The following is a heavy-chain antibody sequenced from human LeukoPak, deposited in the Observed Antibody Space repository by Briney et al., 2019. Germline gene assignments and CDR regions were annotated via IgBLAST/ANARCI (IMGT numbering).Heavy chain of an antibody. V-gene: IGHV4-39*07. CDR2: IYHSGDT. CDR1: GGSIISSSYY. CDR3: ARDRSGPGEFDS. D-gene: IGHD6-19*01. Sequence: SEALSLTCTVSGGSIISSSYYWGWIRQPPGKGLEWIGCIYHSGDTYYNPSLKSRLTISVDTSKNQFSLKLSSVTAADTAVYFCARDRSGPGEFDSWGQGTLVTVSS. J-gene: IGHJ5*01.